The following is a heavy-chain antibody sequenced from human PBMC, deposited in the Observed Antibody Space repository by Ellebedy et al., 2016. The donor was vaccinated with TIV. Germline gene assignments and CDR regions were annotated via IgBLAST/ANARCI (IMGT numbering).Heavy chain of an antibody. J-gene: IGHJ1*01. D-gene: IGHD3-22*01. Sequence: ASVKVSCXASGYSFSDHFIHWVRQAPGQGLEWMGWITNHNANIKYAQKFQGRVTMTTDTSTSTAFLELRSLRPDDTAVYYCAIDYYYSSGYYFDYFQHWGQGTLVTVSS. CDR1: GYSFSDHF. CDR2: ITNHNANI. CDR3: AIDYYYSSGYYFDYFQH. V-gene: IGHV1-18*01.